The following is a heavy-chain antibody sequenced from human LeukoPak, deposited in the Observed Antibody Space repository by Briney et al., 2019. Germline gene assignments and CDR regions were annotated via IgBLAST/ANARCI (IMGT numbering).Heavy chain of an antibody. CDR2: ISGSDDST. CDR3: AKDRRGYIAVAGSFDY. D-gene: IGHD6-19*01. Sequence: GGSLRLSCAASGFTFSSYAMNWVRQAPGKGLEWVSDISGSDDSTFYADSVKGRFTISRDNSKNTLYLQMNSLRAEDTAVYYCAKDRRGYIAVAGSFDYWGQGTLVTVSS. V-gene: IGHV3-23*01. J-gene: IGHJ4*02. CDR1: GFTFSSYA.